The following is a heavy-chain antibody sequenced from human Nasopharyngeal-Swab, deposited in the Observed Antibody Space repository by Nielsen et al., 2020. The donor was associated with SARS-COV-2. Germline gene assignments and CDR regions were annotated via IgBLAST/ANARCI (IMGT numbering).Heavy chain of an antibody. CDR2: ISWNSGSI. D-gene: IGHD1-1*01. CDR3: AKALEITGFDY. J-gene: IGHJ4*02. CDR1: GFTFDDYA. V-gene: IGHV3-9*01. Sequence: GGSLRLSCAASGFTFDDYAMHWVRQAPGKGLERVSGISWNSGSIGYADSVKGRFTISRDNAKNSLYLQMNSLRAEDTALYYCAKALEITGFDYWGQGTLVTVSS.